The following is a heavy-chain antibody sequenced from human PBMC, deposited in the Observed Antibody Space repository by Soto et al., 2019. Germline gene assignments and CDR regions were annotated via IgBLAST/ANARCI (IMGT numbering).Heavy chain of an antibody. J-gene: IGHJ3*02. CDR1: GYTFTDYY. CDR2: MNPKSGGA. V-gene: IGHV1-2*02. D-gene: IGHD5-18*01. Sequence: ASVKVSCKTSGYTFTDYYTHWVRQAPGQGLEWMGWMNPKSGGAYFAQKFQGRVTLTRDTSIGTAYIEVNSLTSDDTAVYFCTRENIENSDGLYDAFDIWGQGTKVTV. CDR3: TRENIENSDGLYDAFDI.